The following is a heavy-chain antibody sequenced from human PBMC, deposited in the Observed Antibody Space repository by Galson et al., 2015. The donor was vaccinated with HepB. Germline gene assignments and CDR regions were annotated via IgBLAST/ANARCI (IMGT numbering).Heavy chain of an antibody. V-gene: IGHV3-30*03. Sequence: SLRLSCAASGFSFSNYGMHWVRQAPGKGLEWVAVTSHDGSKIYYADPVKGRFTISRDNSKNTLYLQINSLRAEDTAVYYCARDLMSTVIISAYYYGMDVWGQGTTVTVSS. D-gene: IGHD4-11*01. CDR2: TSHDGSKI. CDR3: ARDLMSTVIISAYYYGMDV. CDR1: GFSFSNYG. J-gene: IGHJ6*02.